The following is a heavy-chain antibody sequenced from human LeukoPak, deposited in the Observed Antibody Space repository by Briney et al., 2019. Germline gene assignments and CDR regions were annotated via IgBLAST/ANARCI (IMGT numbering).Heavy chain of an antibody. CDR2: IYYRSKWYN. Sequence: LSQTLSLTCLISGDSVSSNTATWNWIRQSPSRGLEWLGRIYYRSKWYNDYKLSKKSRVTINPDTSKNQFSLQMNSVTPEDTAVYYCARSGKNTFDYWGQGTLVTVSS. V-gene: IGHV6-1*01. CDR1: GDSVSSNTAT. D-gene: IGHD1-26*01. CDR3: ARSGKNTFDY. J-gene: IGHJ4*02.